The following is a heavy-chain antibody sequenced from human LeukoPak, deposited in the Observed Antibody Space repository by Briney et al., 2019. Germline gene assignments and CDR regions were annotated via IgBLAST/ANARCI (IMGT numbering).Heavy chain of an antibody. D-gene: IGHD3-10*01. Sequence: PGRSLRLSCAAAGFTFSSFAMHWVRQAPGQGLLWVAVISYDGSNKYYADSVKGRFTISRDNSKNTLYLQMNSLRAEDTAVYYCARSMVRGVIGVLDYWGQGTLVTVSS. V-gene: IGHV3-30-3*01. CDR1: GFTFSSFA. CDR2: ISYDGSNK. J-gene: IGHJ4*02. CDR3: ARSMVRGVIGVLDY.